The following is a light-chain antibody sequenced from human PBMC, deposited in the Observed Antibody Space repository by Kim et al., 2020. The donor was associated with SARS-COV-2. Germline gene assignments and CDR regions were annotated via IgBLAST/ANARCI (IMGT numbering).Light chain of an antibody. Sequence: GEVVTISGSASTSNIARNPVTWYRLLPGTAPKLLIYNNNQRPSGVPDRFSGSKSGTSASLAISGLQSEDEADYYCAAWDDSLNGVEFGGGTQLTVL. J-gene: IGLJ3*02. CDR2: NNN. CDR3: AAWDDSLNGVE. CDR1: TSNIARNP. V-gene: IGLV1-44*01.